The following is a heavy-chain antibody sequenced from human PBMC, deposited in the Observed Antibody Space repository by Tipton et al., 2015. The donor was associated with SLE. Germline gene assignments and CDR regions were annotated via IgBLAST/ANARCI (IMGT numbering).Heavy chain of an antibody. D-gene: IGHD3-10*01. J-gene: IGHJ4*02. CDR3: ARHRGMVQRVLTPFDY. V-gene: IGHV4-39*07. CDR1: GGSLHTINNY. CDR2: IYYSGGT. Sequence: TLSLTCAVSGGSLHTINNYWGWIRQPPGKGLEWIGSIYYSGGTYYNPSLKRRVTISVDTSKNHFSLKLSSVTAADTAVYYCARHRGMVQRVLTPFDYWGQGTLVTVSS.